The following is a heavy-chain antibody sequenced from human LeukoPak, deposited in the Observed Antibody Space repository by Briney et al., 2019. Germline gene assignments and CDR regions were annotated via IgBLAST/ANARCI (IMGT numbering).Heavy chain of an antibody. Sequence: PGGSLRLSYAASGFTFSSHAMSWVRQAPGKGLEWVSGISGSGGSTYYADSVRGRFTISRDNSKNTVYLQMNSLRAEDTAVYYCAKDHSPSYWGQGTLVTVSS. V-gene: IGHV3-23*01. CDR2: ISGSGGST. CDR1: GFTFSSHA. J-gene: IGHJ4*02. CDR3: AKDHSPSY.